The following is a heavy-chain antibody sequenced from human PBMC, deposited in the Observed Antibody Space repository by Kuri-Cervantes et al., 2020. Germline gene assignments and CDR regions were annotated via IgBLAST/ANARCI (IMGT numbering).Heavy chain of an antibody. J-gene: IGHJ5*02. D-gene: IGHD2-2*01. CDR2: IYYSGST. V-gene: IGHV4-30-4*01. Sequence: LRLSCAVSGGSISSGDYYWSWIRQPPGKGLEWIGYIYYSGSTYYNPSLKSRVTISVDRSKNQFSLKLSSVTAADTAVYYCARQYCSSTSCYFGFDPWGQGTLVTVSS. CDR3: ARQYCSSTSCYFGFDP. CDR1: GGSISSGDYY.